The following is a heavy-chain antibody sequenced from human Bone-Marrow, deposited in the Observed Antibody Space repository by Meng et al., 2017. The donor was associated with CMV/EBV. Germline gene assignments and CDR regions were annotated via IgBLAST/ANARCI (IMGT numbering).Heavy chain of an antibody. J-gene: IGHJ4*02. Sequence: ASVKVSCKASGYTFTSYYMHWVRQAAGQGLEWMGWINPNSGGTNYAQKFQGRVTMTRDTSISTAYMELSRLRSDDTAVYYCAREEGAYGSGSYYYYFDYWGQGTLVTVSS. CDR2: INPNSGGT. V-gene: IGHV1-2*02. CDR1: GYTFTSYY. D-gene: IGHD3-10*01. CDR3: AREEGAYGSGSYYYYFDY.